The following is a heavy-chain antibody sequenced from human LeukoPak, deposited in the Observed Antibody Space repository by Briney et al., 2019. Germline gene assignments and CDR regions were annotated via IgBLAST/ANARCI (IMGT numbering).Heavy chain of an antibody. CDR3: ARDLGGDSSSWYAYYFDY. D-gene: IGHD6-13*01. CDR1: GFTFSSYS. CDR2: ISSSSSYT. Sequence: GGSLRLSCAASGFTFSSYSMNWVRQAPGKGLEWVSSISSSSSYTYYADSVKGRFTISRDNAKNSLYLQMNSLRAEDTAVYYCARDLGGDSSSWYAYYFDYWGQGTLVTVSS. V-gene: IGHV3-21*01. J-gene: IGHJ4*02.